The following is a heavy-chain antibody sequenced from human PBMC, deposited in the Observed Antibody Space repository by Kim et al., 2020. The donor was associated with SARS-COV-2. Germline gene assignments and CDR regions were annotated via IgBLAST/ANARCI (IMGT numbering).Heavy chain of an antibody. Sequence: GGSLRLSCAASGFTFSSYSMNWVRQAPGKGLEWVSSISSSSSYIYYADSVKGRFTISRDNAKNSLYLQMNSLRAEDTAVYYCARDLRIVVVPAATRIRTPLGYWGQGTLVTVSS. CDR1: GFTFSSYS. D-gene: IGHD2-2*01. CDR2: ISSSSSYI. V-gene: IGHV3-21*01. CDR3: ARDLRIVVVPAATRIRTPLGY. J-gene: IGHJ4*02.